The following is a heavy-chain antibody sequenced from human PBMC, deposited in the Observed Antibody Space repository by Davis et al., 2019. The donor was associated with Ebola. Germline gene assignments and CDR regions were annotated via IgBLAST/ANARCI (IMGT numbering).Heavy chain of an antibody. CDR2: SRNKANSYST. CDR1: GFTFSDHY. CDR3: SRGYSGTYIYAFDI. Sequence: GESLKISCAASGFTFSDHYMDWVRQAPGKGLEWVARSRNKANSYSTEYAASVKGRFTISRDDSKNSLYLQMNSLKTEDTAVYYCSRGYSGTYIYAFDIWGQGTMVTVSS. D-gene: IGHD5-12*01. J-gene: IGHJ3*02. V-gene: IGHV3-72*01.